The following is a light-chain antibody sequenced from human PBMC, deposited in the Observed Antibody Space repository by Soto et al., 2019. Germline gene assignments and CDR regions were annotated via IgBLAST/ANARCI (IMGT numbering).Light chain of an antibody. Sequence: QSVLTQPPSASGSPGQSVTISCTGTSSDVGGYNYVSWYQQYPGKAPKLMIYEVTKRPSGVPDRFSGSKSGNTASLTVSRLQAEDEADYYCSSYAGFNNYVVFGGGTKVTVL. V-gene: IGLV2-8*01. CDR3: SSYAGFNNYVV. CDR1: SSDVGGYNY. J-gene: IGLJ2*01. CDR2: EVT.